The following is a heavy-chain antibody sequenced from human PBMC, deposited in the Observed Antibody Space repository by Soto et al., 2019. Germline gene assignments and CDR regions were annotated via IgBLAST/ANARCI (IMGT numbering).Heavy chain of an antibody. Sequence: ASVKVSCKASGYTFTSYGISWMRQAPGQGLEWMGWISAYNGNTNYAQKLQGRVTMTTDTSTSTAYMELRSLRSDDTAVYYCARDQGIVVVPAAMGLVDYWGQGTLVTVSS. V-gene: IGHV1-18*01. D-gene: IGHD2-2*01. CDR1: GYTFTSYG. J-gene: IGHJ4*02. CDR3: ARDQGIVVVPAAMGLVDY. CDR2: ISAYNGNT.